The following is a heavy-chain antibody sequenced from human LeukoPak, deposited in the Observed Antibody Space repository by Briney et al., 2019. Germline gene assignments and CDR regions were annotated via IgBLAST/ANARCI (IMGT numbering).Heavy chain of an antibody. D-gene: IGHD6-6*01. CDR1: GGTFSSYA. CDR2: IIPIFGTA. CDR3: ARDKASSSSFDY. J-gene: IGHJ4*02. Sequence: ASVKVSCKASGGTFSSYAISWVRQAPGQGLEWMGGIIPIFGTANYAQKFQGRVTITADESTSTAYMELSSLRSEDTAVYYCARDKASSSSFDYWGQGTLVTVSS. V-gene: IGHV1-69*13.